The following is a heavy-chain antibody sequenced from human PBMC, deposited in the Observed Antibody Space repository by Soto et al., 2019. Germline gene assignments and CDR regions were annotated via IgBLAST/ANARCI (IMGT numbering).Heavy chain of an antibody. V-gene: IGHV3-43*01. CDR3: AKDLEYSKSRHPSDNWFDP. CDR2: ISWDGGST. D-gene: IGHD4-4*01. CDR1: GFTFDDYT. Sequence: GSLRLSCAASGFTFDDYTMHWVRQAPRKGLEWVSLISWDGGSTYYADPVKGRFTISRDNSKNSLYLQMNSLRTEDTALYYCAKDLEYSKSRHPSDNWFDPWGQGTLVTVSS. J-gene: IGHJ5*02.